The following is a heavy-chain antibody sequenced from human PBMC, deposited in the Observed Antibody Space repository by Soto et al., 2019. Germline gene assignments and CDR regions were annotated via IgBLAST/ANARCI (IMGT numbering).Heavy chain of an antibody. CDR3: LKAVYDSRGYYHY. J-gene: IGHJ4*02. CDR2: IRSNGGST. Sequence: EVQLVESGGGLVQPGGSLRLSCSASGFTFSSYAMHWVRQAPGKGLEYVSAIRSNGGSTYYADSVKGRFTISRDNSKNTLYLQMSSLRAEDTAVYYCLKAVYDSRGYYHYWGQGTLVTVSS. V-gene: IGHV3-64D*06. D-gene: IGHD3-22*01. CDR1: GFTFSSYA.